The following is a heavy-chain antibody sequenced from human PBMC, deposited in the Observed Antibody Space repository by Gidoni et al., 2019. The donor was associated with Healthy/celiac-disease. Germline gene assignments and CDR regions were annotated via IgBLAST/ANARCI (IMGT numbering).Heavy chain of an antibody. CDR3: AKDPSSDSYDYIWGSYVWGFVDV. D-gene: IGHD3-16*01. J-gene: IGHJ6*02. CDR2: ISYDGSNK. V-gene: IGHV3-30*18. Sequence: RHKGLEWVAVISYDGSNKYYADSVKGRFTISRDNSKNTLYLQMNSLRAEDTAVYYCAKDPSSDSYDYIWGSYVWGFVDVWGQGTTVTVSS.